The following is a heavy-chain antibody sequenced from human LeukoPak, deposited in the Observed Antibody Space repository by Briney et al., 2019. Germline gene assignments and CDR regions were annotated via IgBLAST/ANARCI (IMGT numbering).Heavy chain of an antibody. Sequence: PSETLSLTCTVSDDSISGYYWTWIRQPPGKGLEWIGYIHYSGRTYYNPSLKSRVTISVDTSKNQFSLKLSSVTAADTAIYYCARVRGVNPYYFDFWGQGTLVTVSS. CDR1: DDSISGYY. CDR3: ARVRGVNPYYFDF. CDR2: IHYSGRT. D-gene: IGHD3-10*01. V-gene: IGHV4-59*12. J-gene: IGHJ4*02.